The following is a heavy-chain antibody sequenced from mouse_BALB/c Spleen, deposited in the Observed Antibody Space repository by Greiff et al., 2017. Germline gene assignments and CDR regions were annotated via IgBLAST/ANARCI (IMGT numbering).Heavy chain of an antibody. D-gene: IGHD2-2*01. CDR3: ARHNYGYLYYAMDY. J-gene: IGHJ4*01. CDR1: GFTFSSYG. CDR2: ISSGGSYT. V-gene: IGHV5-6*01. Sequence: EVHLVESGGDLVKPGGSLKFSCAASGFTFSSYGMSWVRQTPDKRLEWVATISSGGSYTYYPDSVKGRFTISRDNAKNTLYLQMSSLKSEDTAMYYCARHNYGYLYYAMDYWGQGTSVTVSS.